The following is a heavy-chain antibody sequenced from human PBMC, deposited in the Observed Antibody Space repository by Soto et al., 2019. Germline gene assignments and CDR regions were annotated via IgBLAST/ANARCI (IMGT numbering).Heavy chain of an antibody. D-gene: IGHD6-13*01. CDR2: TYYRSKWYN. V-gene: IGHV6-1*01. CDR3: ARDLPYGGGIAATYGMDV. CDR1: GDSVSSNSAA. Sequence: SQTLSLTCAISGDSVSSNSAAWNWIRQSPSRGLEWLGRTYYRSKWYNDYAVSVKSRITINPDTSKNQFSLQLNSVTPEDTAVYYCARDLPYGGGIAATYGMDVWGQGTTVTVSS. J-gene: IGHJ6*02.